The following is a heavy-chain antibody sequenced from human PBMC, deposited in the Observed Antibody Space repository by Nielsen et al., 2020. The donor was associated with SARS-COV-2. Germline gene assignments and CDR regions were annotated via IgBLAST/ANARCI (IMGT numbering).Heavy chain of an antibody. J-gene: IGHJ4*02. V-gene: IGHV3-23*01. Sequence: GESLKISCAASGFTFNIYAMAWVRRIPGRGLQWVTGVSSSGGSTYYTDSVKGRFTISRDNSKNTLYLEMHSLRLEDTAVYYCAREHYYDSSGYSPYFDYWGQGTLVTVSS. CDR2: VSSSGGST. CDR1: GFTFNIYA. CDR3: AREHYYDSSGYSPYFDY. D-gene: IGHD3-22*01.